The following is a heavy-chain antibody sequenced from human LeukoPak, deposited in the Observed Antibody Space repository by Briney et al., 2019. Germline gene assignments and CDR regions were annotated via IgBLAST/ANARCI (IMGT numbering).Heavy chain of an antibody. CDR2: IYHSGST. CDR3: ARVNSNYPYYYYMDV. V-gene: IGHV4-59*08. CDR1: GGSISSYY. D-gene: IGHD4-11*01. Sequence: PSEALSLTCTVSGGSISSYYWTWIRQPPGKGLEWIGYIYHSGSTNYNPSLKSRVTISVDKSKNQFSLKLSSVTAADTAVYYCARVNSNYPYYYYMDVWGKGTTVTVSS. J-gene: IGHJ6*03.